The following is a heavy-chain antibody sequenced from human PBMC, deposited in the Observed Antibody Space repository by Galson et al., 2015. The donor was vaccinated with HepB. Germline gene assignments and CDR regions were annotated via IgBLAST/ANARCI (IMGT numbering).Heavy chain of an antibody. J-gene: IGHJ6*02. Sequence: QSGAEVKKPGESLKISCKGSGYSFTSYWIGWVRQMPGKGLEWMGIIYPGDSDTRYSPSFQGQVTISADKSISTAYLQWSSLKASDTAMYYCARHLKSSGWYMDKTNYYYYYGMDVWGQGTTVTVSS. CDR2: IYPGDSDT. D-gene: IGHD6-19*01. V-gene: IGHV5-51*01. CDR3: ARHLKSSGWYMDKTNYYYYYGMDV. CDR1: GYSFTSYW.